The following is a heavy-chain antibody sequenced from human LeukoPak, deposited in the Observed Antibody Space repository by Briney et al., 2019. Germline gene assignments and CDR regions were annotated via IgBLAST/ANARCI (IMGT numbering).Heavy chain of an antibody. D-gene: IGHD3-10*01. CDR2: ITGSGGST. CDR1: GFTFDNFA. V-gene: IGHV3-23*01. Sequence: GGSLRLSCAPSGFTFDNFAMTWVRQAPGKGLEWVSEITGSGGSTYYADSVKGRFTISRDNSKNTLYLQMNSLRAEDTAIYYGARELFDFDYWGQGTLVTVSS. J-gene: IGHJ4*02. CDR3: ARELFDFDY.